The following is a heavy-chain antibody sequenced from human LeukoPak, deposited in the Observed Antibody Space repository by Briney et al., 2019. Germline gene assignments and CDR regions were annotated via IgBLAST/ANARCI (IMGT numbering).Heavy chain of an antibody. Sequence: YAXSWVRQAPGKGLEWVSAISGSGGSTYYADSVKGRFTISRDNSKNTLYLQMNSLRAEDTAVYYCAKVAVVVAATIWFDPWGQGTLVTVSS. V-gene: IGHV3-23*01. CDR1: YA. CDR3: AKVAVVVAATIWFDP. CDR2: ISGSGGST. D-gene: IGHD2-15*01. J-gene: IGHJ5*02.